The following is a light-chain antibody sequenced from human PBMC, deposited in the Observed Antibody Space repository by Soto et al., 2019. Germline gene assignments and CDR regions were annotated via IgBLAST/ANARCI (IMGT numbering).Light chain of an antibody. Sequence: QSVLTQPPSASGTPGQRVTISCSGSSSNIGSNYVYWYQQLPGTAPKLLIFGNNQRPSGVPDRFSGSKSGTSASLAISGLHSEDEADYYCAAWDDSLNGPVFGGGTKLTVL. J-gene: IGLJ2*01. CDR1: SSNIGSNY. CDR3: AAWDDSLNGPV. CDR2: GNN. V-gene: IGLV1-44*01.